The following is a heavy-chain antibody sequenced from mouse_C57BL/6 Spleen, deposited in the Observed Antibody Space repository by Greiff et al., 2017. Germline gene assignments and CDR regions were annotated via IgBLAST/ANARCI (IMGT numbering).Heavy chain of an antibody. CDR2: IYPRSGNT. Sequence: QVQLQQSGAELARPGASVKLSCKASGYTFTSYGISWVKQRTGQGLEWIGEIYPRSGNTYYNEKFKGKATLTADKSSSTAYMELRSLTSEDSAVYFCARGEGLGDYAMDYWGQGTSVTVSS. V-gene: IGHV1-81*01. J-gene: IGHJ4*01. D-gene: IGHD3-1*01. CDR3: ARGEGLGDYAMDY. CDR1: GYTFTSYG.